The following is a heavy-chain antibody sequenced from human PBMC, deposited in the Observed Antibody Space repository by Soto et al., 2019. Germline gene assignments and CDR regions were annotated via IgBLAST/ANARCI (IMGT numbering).Heavy chain of an antibody. Sequence: GGSLRLSCAASGFTFSGSAMHWVRQASGKGLEWVGRIRSKANSYATAYAASVKGRFTISRDDSKNTAYLQMNSLKTEDTAVYYCTKGVAYCGGDCYSFNWFDPWGQGT. V-gene: IGHV3-73*01. CDR3: TKGVAYCGGDCYSFNWFDP. D-gene: IGHD2-21*02. CDR1: GFTFSGSA. CDR2: IRSKANSYAT. J-gene: IGHJ5*02.